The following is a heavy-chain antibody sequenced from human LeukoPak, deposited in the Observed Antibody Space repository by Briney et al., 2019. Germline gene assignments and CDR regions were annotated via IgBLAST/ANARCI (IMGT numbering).Heavy chain of an antibody. V-gene: IGHV1-58*02. J-gene: IGHJ5*02. Sequence: ASVKVSCKASGFTFTSSAMQWVRQARGQRLEWIGWIVVGSGNTNYAQKFQERVTITRDMSTSTAYMELSSLRSEDTAVYYCAAEDYYDSSGYSAWGQGTLVTVSS. CDR3: AAEDYYDSSGYSA. CDR2: IVVGSGNT. CDR1: GFTFTSSA. D-gene: IGHD3-22*01.